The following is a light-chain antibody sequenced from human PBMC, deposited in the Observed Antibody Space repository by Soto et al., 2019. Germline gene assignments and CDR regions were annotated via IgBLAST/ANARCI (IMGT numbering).Light chain of an antibody. CDR2: DAS. CDR1: QSISYW. Sequence: DIQMTQAPSTLSASVGDRVTITCRASQSISYWLAWYQQKSGKAPNLLIYDASNLESGVPSRFSGSGFGTEFTLTISSLQPDDFATYYCQQYNSYSWTFGRGTKVDLK. J-gene: IGKJ1*01. CDR3: QQYNSYSWT. V-gene: IGKV1-5*01.